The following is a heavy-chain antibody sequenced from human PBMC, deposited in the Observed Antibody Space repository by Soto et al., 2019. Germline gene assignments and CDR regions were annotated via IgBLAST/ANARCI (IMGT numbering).Heavy chain of an antibody. V-gene: IGHV4-59*01. CDR1: GGSISSYY. D-gene: IGHD4-17*01. J-gene: IGHJ5*02. CDR2: IYYSGST. Sequence: TSETLSLTCTVSGGSISSYYWSWIRQPPGRGLEWIGYIYYSGSTNYNPSLKSRVTISVDTSKNQFSLKLSSVTAADTAVYYCAGSYGDYVRWFDPWGQGTLVTVSS. CDR3: AGSYGDYVRWFDP.